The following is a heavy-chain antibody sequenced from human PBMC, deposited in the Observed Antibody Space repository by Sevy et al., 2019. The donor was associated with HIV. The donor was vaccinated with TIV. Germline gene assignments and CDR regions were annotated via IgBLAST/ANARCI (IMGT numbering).Heavy chain of an antibody. CDR3: AKDYYYASGYYPQGAFDI. Sequence: GGSLRLSCAASGFTFSTYAMNWVRQAPGKGLEWVSCISGSGGSTYYADSVKGRFTISRDNSKNTLYLRMNSLRAEDTAVYSCAKDYYYASGYYPQGAFDIWGQGTMVTVSS. J-gene: IGHJ3*02. CDR1: GFTFSTYA. CDR2: ISGSGGST. D-gene: IGHD3-22*01. V-gene: IGHV3-23*01.